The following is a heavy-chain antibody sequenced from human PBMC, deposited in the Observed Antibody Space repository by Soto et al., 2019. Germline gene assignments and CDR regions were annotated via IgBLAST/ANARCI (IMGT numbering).Heavy chain of an antibody. Sequence: QVQLVQSGAEGKKPGASVKVSCKAPRYIFTAYFMHWVRQAPGQGLEWMGWINPNNGATHYGLSFQGRVTMTRNTSIRTAYMELSSLRSDDTAVYYCASHDPGARFDPWGQGTLVIVSS. V-gene: IGHV1-2*02. CDR3: ASHDPGARFDP. CDR2: INPNNGAT. CDR1: RYIFTAYF. J-gene: IGHJ5*02. D-gene: IGHD1-1*01.